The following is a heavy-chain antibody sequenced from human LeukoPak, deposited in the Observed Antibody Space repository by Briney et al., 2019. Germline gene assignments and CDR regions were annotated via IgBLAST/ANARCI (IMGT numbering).Heavy chain of an antibody. V-gene: IGHV1-18*01. CDR1: GGTFSSYA. Sequence: GSSVKVSCKASGGTFSSYAISWVRQAPGQGLEWMGWISAYNGNTNYAQKLQGRVTMTTDTSTSTAYMELRSLRSDDTAVYYCARGHRAVAGYFRFDYWGQGTLVTVSS. CDR2: ISAYNGNT. D-gene: IGHD6-19*01. CDR3: ARGHRAVAGYFRFDY. J-gene: IGHJ4*02.